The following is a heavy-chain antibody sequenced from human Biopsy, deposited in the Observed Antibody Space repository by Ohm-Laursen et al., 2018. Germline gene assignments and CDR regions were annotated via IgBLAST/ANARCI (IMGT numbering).Heavy chain of an antibody. D-gene: IGHD3-22*01. J-gene: IGHJ2*01. CDR3: ARDRGYYSDRTVPGYFDL. V-gene: IGHV4-59*01. Sequence: SDTLSLTCTVSGVSISSYYWSWLRQPPGKGLQWIGYVYYTGSTDYNPSLQSRVTISVDTSKNHFSLRLRSVTPADTAIYYCARDRGYYSDRTVPGYFDLWGRGTLVTVSS. CDR2: VYYTGST. CDR1: GVSISSYY.